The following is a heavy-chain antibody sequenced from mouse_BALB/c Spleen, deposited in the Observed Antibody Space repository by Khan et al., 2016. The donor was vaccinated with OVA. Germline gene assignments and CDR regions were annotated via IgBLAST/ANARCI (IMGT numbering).Heavy chain of an antibody. CDR3: ARPPITTVVATSYWFFDV. J-gene: IGHJ1*01. CDR1: GFTFSSYA. CDR2: ISSGATYT. V-gene: IGHV5-9-3*01. D-gene: IGHD1-1*01. Sequence: EVELVESGGGLVKPGGSLTLSCAASGFTFSSYAMSWVRQTPEKRLAWVAPISSGATYTYYPDSVKGRFTISRDNAKNTLYLQMSSLRSEDTAMYYCARPPITTVVATSYWFFDVWGAGTTVTVST.